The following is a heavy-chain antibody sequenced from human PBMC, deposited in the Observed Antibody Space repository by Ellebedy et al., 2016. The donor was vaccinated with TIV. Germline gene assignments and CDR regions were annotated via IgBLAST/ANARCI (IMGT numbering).Heavy chain of an antibody. CDR3: ARVYYYDSSGYYFTRYYYYYMDA. Sequence: ASVKVSCXASGYTFTSYDINWVRQATGQGLEWMGWMNPNSGNTGYAQKFQGRVTMTRNTSISTAYMELSSLRSEDTAVYYCARVYYYDSSGYYFTRYYYYYMDAWGKGTTVTVSS. CDR1: GYTFTSYD. CDR2: MNPNSGNT. D-gene: IGHD3-22*01. J-gene: IGHJ6*03. V-gene: IGHV1-8*01.